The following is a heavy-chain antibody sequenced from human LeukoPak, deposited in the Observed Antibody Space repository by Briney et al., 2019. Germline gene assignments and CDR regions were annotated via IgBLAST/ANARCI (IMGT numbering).Heavy chain of an antibody. V-gene: IGHV3-23*01. J-gene: IGHJ3*02. CDR2: LSGSGGST. Sequence: GGSLRLSWAASGFTFSRYAMSWVRQAPGKGLGWDSALSGSGGSTYYADSVKGRFTISRDNSKNTLYLQMNSRRAEDTAVYYCAREEDGLQEAGDAFDIWGQGTMVTVSS. CDR3: AREEDGLQEAGDAFDI. CDR1: GFTFSRYA. D-gene: IGHD5-24*01.